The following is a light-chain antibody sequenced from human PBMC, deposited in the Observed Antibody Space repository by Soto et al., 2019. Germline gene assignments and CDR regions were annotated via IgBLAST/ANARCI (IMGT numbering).Light chain of an antibody. CDR1: QSLGGN. Sequence: EIVLTQSPATLSLSPGDTATLSCRASQSLGGNLAWYQQKPGQAPRLLIYGASTRATGIPARFSGSGSGTEFTLTISSLQSEDFAVYYCQQYNNWPWTFGQGTKVDIK. CDR3: QQYNNWPWT. J-gene: IGKJ1*01. V-gene: IGKV3D-15*01. CDR2: GAS.